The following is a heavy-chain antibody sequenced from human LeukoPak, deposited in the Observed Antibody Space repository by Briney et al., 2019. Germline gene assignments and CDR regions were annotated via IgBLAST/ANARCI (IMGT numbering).Heavy chain of an antibody. V-gene: IGHV3-7*01. CDR2: INQDGSEK. J-gene: IGHJ4*02. CDR3: ARVNWNYVGVFDY. D-gene: IGHD1-7*01. CDR1: GFTLSNYW. Sequence: PGGSLRLSCAASGFTLSNYWMSWVRQPPGKGLEWVANINQDGSEKYYVDSLKGRFTISLDNAKNSLYLQMNSLRAEDTAVYYCARVNWNYVGVFDYWGQGTLVTVSS.